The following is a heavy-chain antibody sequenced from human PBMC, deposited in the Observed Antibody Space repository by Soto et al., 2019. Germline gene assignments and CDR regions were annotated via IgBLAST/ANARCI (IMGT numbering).Heavy chain of an antibody. CDR3: ARHTSGWHYYDY. V-gene: IGHV3-11*06. Sequence: PGGSLRLSCAASGFNFSDHYMNWIRQAPGKGLEWVSYISGSSRYTNFADSVKGRFTISRDNAKNSLYLQMNSLRAEDTAAYYCARHTSGWHYYDYSGQGTPVTVSS. CDR2: ISGSSRYT. J-gene: IGHJ4*02. D-gene: IGHD6-19*01. CDR1: GFNFSDHY.